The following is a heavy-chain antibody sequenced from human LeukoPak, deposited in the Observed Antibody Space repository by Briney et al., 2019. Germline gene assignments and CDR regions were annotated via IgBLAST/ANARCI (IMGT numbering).Heavy chain of an antibody. CDR2: IGSSSSTI. J-gene: IGHJ4*02. V-gene: IGHV3-48*02. CDR3: ARNFGY. CDR1: GFTFSSSH. Sequence: PGGSLRLSCAASGFTFSSSHMNWVRQAPGKGLEWVLYIGSSSSTIFYADSVKGRFTISRDNAKNSLYLQMYSLRDEDTAVYYCARNFGYWGQGTLVTVSS.